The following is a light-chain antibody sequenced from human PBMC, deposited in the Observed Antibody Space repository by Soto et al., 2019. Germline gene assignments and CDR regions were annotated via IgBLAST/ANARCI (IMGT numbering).Light chain of an antibody. V-gene: IGKV1-39*01. CDR1: QTISTF. CDR2: FAT. Sequence: EIQMTQSPSSLSASVGDRVTISCRASQTISTFLNWYQQKPGKAPKLLIYFATNLQSGVPSRFSGSGSGTDFTLTISSLQPEDFATYSCQQSYSSPFTFGPGTKVDFK. J-gene: IGKJ3*01. CDR3: QQSYSSPFT.